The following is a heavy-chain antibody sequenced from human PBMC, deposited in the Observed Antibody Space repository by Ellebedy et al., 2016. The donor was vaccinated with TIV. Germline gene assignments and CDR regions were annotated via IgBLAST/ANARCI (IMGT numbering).Heavy chain of an antibody. D-gene: IGHD5-18*01. Sequence: GESLKISXAASGFTFDDYAMHWVRQAPGKGLEWVSLISWDGGSTYYADSVKGRFTISRDNSKNSLYLQMNSLRAEDTALYYCAKAPQDTADYYYGMDVWGQGTTVTVSS. CDR2: ISWDGGST. V-gene: IGHV3-43D*03. CDR3: AKAPQDTADYYYGMDV. J-gene: IGHJ6*02. CDR1: GFTFDDYA.